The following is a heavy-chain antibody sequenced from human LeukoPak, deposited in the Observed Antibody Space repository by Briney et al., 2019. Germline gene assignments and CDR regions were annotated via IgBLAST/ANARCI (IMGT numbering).Heavy chain of an antibody. D-gene: IGHD2-15*01. V-gene: IGHV4-30-4*08. Sequence: SQTLSLTCTVSGVSVSSGDYYWGWIRQSPGKGLEWIGYIYYSGSTYYNPSLKSRVTMSVDTSKNQFSLKLSSVTAADTAVYYCARDQSYCTSSSCSNWFDPWGQGTLVTVSS. CDR3: ARDQSYCTSSSCSNWFDP. CDR1: GVSVSSGDYY. J-gene: IGHJ5*02. CDR2: IYYSGST.